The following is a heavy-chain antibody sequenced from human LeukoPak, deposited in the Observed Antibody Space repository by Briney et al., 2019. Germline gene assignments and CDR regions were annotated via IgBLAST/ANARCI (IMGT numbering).Heavy chain of an antibody. Sequence: SETLFLTCAVYGGSFSGYYWSWIRQPPGKGLEWIGEINHSGSTNYNPSLKSRVTISVDTSKNQSSLKLSSVTAADTAVYYCARATRMATIVDWGQGTLVTVSS. V-gene: IGHV4-34*01. CDR2: INHSGST. CDR1: GGSFSGYY. D-gene: IGHD5-24*01. J-gene: IGHJ4*02. CDR3: ARATRMATIVD.